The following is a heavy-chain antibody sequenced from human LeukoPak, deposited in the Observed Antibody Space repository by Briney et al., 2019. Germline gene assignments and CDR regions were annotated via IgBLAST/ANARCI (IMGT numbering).Heavy chain of an antibody. CDR3: AREDIVLGMDV. J-gene: IGHJ6*02. Sequence: SETLSLTCTVSGGSISSGDYYWSWIRQPPGKGLEWIGYFYYSGSTYYNPSLKSRVTISVDTSKNQFSLKLSSVTAADTAVYYCAREDIVLGMDVWGQGTTVTVSS. CDR2: FYYSGST. CDR1: GGSISSGDYY. D-gene: IGHD2-8*02. V-gene: IGHV4-30-4*01.